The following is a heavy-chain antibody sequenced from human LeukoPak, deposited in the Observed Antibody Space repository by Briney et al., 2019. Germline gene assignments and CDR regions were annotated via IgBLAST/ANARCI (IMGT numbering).Heavy chain of an antibody. CDR3: ARAIDVAATPDY. Sequence: ASVKVSCKASGYTFTAYYMHWVRQAPGQGLEWMGWINPNSGGTDYAQKFQGRVTMIRDTSITTAYMELSRLRSDDTAVYYCARAIDVAATPDYWGQGSLVTVSS. D-gene: IGHD2-15*01. J-gene: IGHJ4*02. CDR1: GYTFTAYY. V-gene: IGHV1-2*02. CDR2: INPNSGGT.